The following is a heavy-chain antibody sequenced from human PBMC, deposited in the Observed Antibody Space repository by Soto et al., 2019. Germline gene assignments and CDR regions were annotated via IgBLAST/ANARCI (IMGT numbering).Heavy chain of an antibody. CDR3: ATDVGGGYYPSSFDY. CDR1: GGTFSSYA. J-gene: IGHJ4*02. CDR2: LIPIFGTA. Sequence: QVQLVQSGAEVKKPGSSVKVSCKASGGTFSSYAISWVRQAPGHGLEWMGGLIPIFGTANYAQKFQGRVTVTADESTGTAYMERGNLRSEDTAMYYCATDVGGGYYPSSFDYWGQVTLVTVSS. D-gene: IGHD3-3*01. V-gene: IGHV1-69*01.